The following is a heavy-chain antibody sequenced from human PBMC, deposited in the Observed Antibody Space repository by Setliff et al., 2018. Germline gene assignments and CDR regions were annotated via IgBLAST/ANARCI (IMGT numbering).Heavy chain of an antibody. J-gene: IGHJ3*02. CDR2: ISGSSGGI. Sequence: PGGSLRLSCAASGFTFSGYYMTWIRQAPGKGLEWVSYISGSSGGIYYADSAKGRFTISRDNAKKSLHMEMNSLRAEDTAVYYCARDITRDGYNSGAFDIWGQGTMVTVSS. CDR1: GFTFSGYY. D-gene: IGHD5-12*01. CDR3: ARDITRDGYNSGAFDI. V-gene: IGHV3-11*04.